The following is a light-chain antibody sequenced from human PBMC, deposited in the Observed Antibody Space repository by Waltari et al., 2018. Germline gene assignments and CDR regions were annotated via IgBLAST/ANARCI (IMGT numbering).Light chain of an antibody. Sequence: ELVLTQSPGTLSLSPGERATLSCRASQSVSKYLAWYQRRPGQAPRLLIYAASTRATGIPDRFSGSGFGTDFSLTISRPEPEDFAVYYCQNHERLPAKFGQGTKVEIK. V-gene: IGKV3-20*01. CDR3: QNHERLPAK. CDR2: AAS. J-gene: IGKJ1*01. CDR1: QSVSKY.